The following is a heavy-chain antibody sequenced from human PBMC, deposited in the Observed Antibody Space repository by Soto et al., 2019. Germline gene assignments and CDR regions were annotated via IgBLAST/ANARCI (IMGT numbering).Heavy chain of an antibody. CDR2: IIPMFGTA. J-gene: IGHJ4*02. D-gene: IGHD5-18*01. V-gene: IGHV1-69*12. Sequence: QVQLVQSGAEVKKPESSVKVSCKAPGGTFSTYAISWVRQAPGQGLEWMGGIIPMFGTANYGQRFQDRVTITADESTNTVYMELSSLRSEDTAVYFCASGIQLWLRRINNGYSGWGQGTLVTVSS. CDR1: GGTFSTYA. CDR3: ASGIQLWLRRINNGYSG.